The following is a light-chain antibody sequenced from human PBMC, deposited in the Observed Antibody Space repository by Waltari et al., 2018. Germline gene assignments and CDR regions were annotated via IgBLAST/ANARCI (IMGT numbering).Light chain of an antibody. CDR2: LGS. CDR1: QSLVHSDGYNY. J-gene: IGKJ3*01. Sequence: DIVMTQSPLSLPVTPGESASISCRSSQSLVHSDGYNYLVWYLQKPGQSPQLLIYLGSNRASGVPDRFSGSASGTDFTLRISRVEAEDVGVYYCVQSLQTPITFGPGTKVDI. V-gene: IGKV2-28*01. CDR3: VQSLQTPIT.